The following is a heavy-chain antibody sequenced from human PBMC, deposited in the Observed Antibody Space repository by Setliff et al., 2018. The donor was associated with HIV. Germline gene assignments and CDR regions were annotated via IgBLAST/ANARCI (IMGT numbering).Heavy chain of an antibody. CDR1: GFPFNDAW. CDR2: IKTKTDGGTT. D-gene: IGHD5-12*01. Sequence: PGGSLRLSCGGSGFPFNDAWMTWVRQAPGKGLEWIGRIKTKTDGGTTDYAAPVKGRFTISRDDSKTTLYLQMNSLKTEDTAVYYCTTEDPWLRFGHWGQGTLVTVSS. V-gene: IGHV3-15*01. CDR3: TTEDPWLRFGH. J-gene: IGHJ5*02.